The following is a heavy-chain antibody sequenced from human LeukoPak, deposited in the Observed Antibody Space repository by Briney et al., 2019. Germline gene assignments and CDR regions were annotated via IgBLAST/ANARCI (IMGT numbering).Heavy chain of an antibody. D-gene: IGHD3-10*02. CDR1: GFTFSNYW. CDR2: IKPDGSEK. J-gene: IGHJ4*02. Sequence: GGSLRLSCVASGFTFSNYWMTWVRQAPGKGLEWVANIKPDGSEKHFVDSVRGRFTISRDNSKNTLYLQMNSLRAEDTAVYYCAKGVNYFVLEYWGQGTLVTISP. V-gene: IGHV3-7*05. CDR3: AKGVNYFVLEY.